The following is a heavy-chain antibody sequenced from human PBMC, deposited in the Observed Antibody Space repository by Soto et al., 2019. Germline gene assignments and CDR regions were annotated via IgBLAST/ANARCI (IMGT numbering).Heavy chain of an antibody. CDR1: GFTFSSYA. V-gene: IGHV3-30-3*01. D-gene: IGHD3-16*01. J-gene: IGHJ4*02. CDR2: ISYDGSNK. CDR3: ARALGDFDY. Sequence: GGSLRFSCAASGFTFSSYAMHWVRQAPGKGLEWVAVISYDGSNKYYADSVKGRFTISRDNSKNTLYLQMNSLRAEDTAVYYCARALGDFDYWGQGTLVTVSS.